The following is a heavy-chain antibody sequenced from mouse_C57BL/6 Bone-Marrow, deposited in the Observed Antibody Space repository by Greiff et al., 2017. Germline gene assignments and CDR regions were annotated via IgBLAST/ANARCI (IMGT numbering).Heavy chain of an antibody. Sequence: VQLQQSGPELVKPGASVKISCKASGYSFTGYYMNWVKQSPEKSLEWIGEINPSTGGTTYNQKFKAKATLTVDKSSSTAYMQLKSLTSEDSAVYYCARRSYGSRFADWGQGTLVTVSA. CDR3: ARRSYGSRFAD. CDR2: INPSTGGT. D-gene: IGHD1-1*01. J-gene: IGHJ3*01. CDR1: GYSFTGYY. V-gene: IGHV1-42*01.